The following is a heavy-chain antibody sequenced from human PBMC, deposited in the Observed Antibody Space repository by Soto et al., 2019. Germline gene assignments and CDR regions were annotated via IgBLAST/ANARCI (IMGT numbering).Heavy chain of an antibody. CDR3: ATMYSSSWTDAFDI. V-gene: IGHV4-59*01. CDR2: IYYSGST. J-gene: IGHJ3*02. Sequence: QVQLQESGPGLVKPSETLSLTCTVSGGSISSYYWSWIRQPPGKGLEWIGYIYYSGSTNYNPSLKSRVTISVDTSKNQFSLKLSSVTAADTAVYYCATMYSSSWTDAFDIWGQGTMVIVSS. D-gene: IGHD6-13*01. CDR1: GGSISSYY.